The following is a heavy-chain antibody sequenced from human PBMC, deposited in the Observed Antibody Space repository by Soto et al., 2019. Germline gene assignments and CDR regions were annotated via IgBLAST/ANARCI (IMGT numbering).Heavy chain of an antibody. V-gene: IGHV3-30*18. Sequence: QVQLVESGGAVVQPGTSLRLSCAASGVAFSTYGVHWVRQAPGKGLEWVAILSYDGHNEYYTDSVKGRFTISRDTSRNTLYLQIDRLRADDPAMYYCAKDRGFGEYLFDSWGQGTLVTVSS. CDR1: GVAFSTYG. J-gene: IGHJ4*02. D-gene: IGHD3-10*01. CDR3: AKDRGFGEYLFDS. CDR2: LSYDGHNE.